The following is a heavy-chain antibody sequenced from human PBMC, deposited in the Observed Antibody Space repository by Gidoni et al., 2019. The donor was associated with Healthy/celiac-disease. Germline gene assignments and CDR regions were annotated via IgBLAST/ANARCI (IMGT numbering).Heavy chain of an antibody. CDR2: MNPNSGNT. Sequence: QVQLVQSGAEVKKPGASVKVSCQASGYTFPSYDINRVRQATGQGLEWMGWMNPNSGNTGYAQKFQGRVTMTRNTSISTAYMELSSLRSEDTAVYYCANTNRKSGPLWWLSSANWGFDPWGQGTLVTVSS. J-gene: IGHJ5*02. CDR3: ANTNRKSGPLWWLSSANWGFDP. CDR1: GYTFPSYD. D-gene: IGHD2-8*02. V-gene: IGHV1-8*01.